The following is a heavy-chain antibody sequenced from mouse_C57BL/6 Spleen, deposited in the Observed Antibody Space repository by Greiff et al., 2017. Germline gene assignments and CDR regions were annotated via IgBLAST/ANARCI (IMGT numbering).Heavy chain of an antibody. CDR3: ARDRRMYYAMDY. J-gene: IGHJ4*01. CDR1: GYSITSGYY. V-gene: IGHV3-6*01. CDR2: ISYDGSN. Sequence: EVKLMESGPGLVKPSQSLSLTCSVTGYSITSGYYWNWIRQFPGNKLEWMGYISYDGSNNYNPSLKNRISITRDTSKNQFFLKLNSVTTEDTATYYCARDRRMYYAMDYWGQGTSVTVSS.